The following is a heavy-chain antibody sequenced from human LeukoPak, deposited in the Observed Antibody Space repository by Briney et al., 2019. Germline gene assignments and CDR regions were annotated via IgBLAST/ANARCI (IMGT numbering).Heavy chain of an antibody. CDR1: GGTFSSYA. V-gene: IGHV1-69*13. Sequence: GASVTVSCTASGGTFSSYAISWVRQAPGQGLEWMGGIIPIFGTANYAQKFQGRVTITADESTSTAYMELSSLRSEDTAVYYCARMIAPHYYYYGMDVWGQGTTVTVSS. J-gene: IGHJ6*02. CDR3: ARMIAPHYYYYGMDV. D-gene: IGHD3-22*01. CDR2: IIPIFGTA.